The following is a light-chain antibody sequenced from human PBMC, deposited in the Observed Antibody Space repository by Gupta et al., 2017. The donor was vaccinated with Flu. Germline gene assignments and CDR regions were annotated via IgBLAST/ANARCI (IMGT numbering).Light chain of an antibody. Sequence: QSLLTQPPSVSGAQGQTVTISCVRSTPNIGAGFDVHWYQHLPGETPKLLISSSSVRPSGVPDRISGSKRGPSASLTITGLQAEDEADYDCQSYDIGRSAQGVFGTGTKVTVL. CDR3: QSYDIGRSAQGV. J-gene: IGLJ1*01. CDR1: TPNIGAGFD. V-gene: IGLV1-40*01. CDR2: SSS.